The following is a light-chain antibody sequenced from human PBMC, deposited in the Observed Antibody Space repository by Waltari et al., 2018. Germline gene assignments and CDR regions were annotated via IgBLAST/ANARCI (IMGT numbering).Light chain of an antibody. V-gene: IGKV3-15*01. Sequence: EIVMTQSPATLSVSPGERATLPCRASQRVSSNLAWYQQKPAQAPRLLIYGASTRATGIPARFSGSGSGTEFTLTISSLQSEDFAVYYCQQYNNWPPWTFGQGTKVEIK. CDR1: QRVSSN. J-gene: IGKJ1*01. CDR2: GAS. CDR3: QQYNNWPPWT.